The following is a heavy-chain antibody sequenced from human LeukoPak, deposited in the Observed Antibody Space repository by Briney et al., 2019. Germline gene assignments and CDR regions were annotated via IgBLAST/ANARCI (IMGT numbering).Heavy chain of an antibody. J-gene: IGHJ4*02. Sequence: GASVKVSCKASGYIFTSYGISWVRQAPGQGLEWMGGIIPIFGTANYAQKFQGRVTITTDESTSTAYMELSSLRSEDTAVYYCASSPAVYSSSSGDYWGQGTLVTVSS. V-gene: IGHV1-69*05. CDR1: GYIFTSYG. CDR2: IIPIFGTA. CDR3: ASSPAVYSSSSGDY. D-gene: IGHD6-6*01.